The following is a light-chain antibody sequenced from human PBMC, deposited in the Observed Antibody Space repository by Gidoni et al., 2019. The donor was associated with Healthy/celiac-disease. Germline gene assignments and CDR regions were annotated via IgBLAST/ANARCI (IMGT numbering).Light chain of an antibody. J-gene: IGKJ2*01. V-gene: IGKV3-11*01. CDR1: QSVRSD. CDR3: QQRSNWPPYT. CDR2: DAS. Sequence: EMVLTQSPATLSLSPGERATLSCRASQSVRSDLDWYQQKPGQAPRLLIYDASNRATGIPARFSGSGSGTDFTLTISSLEPEVFAVYYFQQRSNWPPYTFGQWTKLEIK.